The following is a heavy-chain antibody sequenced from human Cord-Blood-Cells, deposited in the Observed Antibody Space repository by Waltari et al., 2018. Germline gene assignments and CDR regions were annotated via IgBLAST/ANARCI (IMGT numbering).Heavy chain of an antibody. J-gene: IGHJ5*02. CDR3: ARGACSGGSCYSLYWFDP. V-gene: IGHV4-34*01. CDR1: GGSFSGYY. CDR2: INHSGST. Sequence: QVQLQQWGAGLLKPSETLSLTCAVYGGSFSGYYWSWIRQPPGKGLEWIGEINHSGSTNYNPSLKSRVTISVDTSKNQFSLKLSSVTAADTAVYYCARGACSGGSCYSLYWFDPWGQGTLVTVSS. D-gene: IGHD2-15*01.